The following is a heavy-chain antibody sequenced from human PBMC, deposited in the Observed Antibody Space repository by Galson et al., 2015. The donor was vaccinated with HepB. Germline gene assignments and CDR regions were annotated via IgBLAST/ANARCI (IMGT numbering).Heavy chain of an antibody. CDR2: ISYDGSNK. D-gene: IGHD4-17*01. Sequence: SLRLSCAASGFTFSSYAMHWVRQAPGKGLEWVAVISYDGSNKYYADSVKGRFTISRDNSKNTLYLQMNSLRAEDTAVYYCARSGRHDYGDYVDVDYWGQGTLVTVSS. CDR1: GFTFSSYA. CDR3: ARSGRHDYGDYVDVDY. J-gene: IGHJ4*02. V-gene: IGHV3-30*04.